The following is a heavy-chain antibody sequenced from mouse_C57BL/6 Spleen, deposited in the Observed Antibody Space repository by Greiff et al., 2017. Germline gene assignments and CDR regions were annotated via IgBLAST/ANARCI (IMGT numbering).Heavy chain of an antibody. V-gene: IGHV1-18*01. D-gene: IGHD1-1*01. CDR2: INPNNGGT. CDR1: GYTFTDYN. CDR3: ARSYGSSYGYAMDY. Sequence: EVQLQQSGPELVKPGASVKIPCKASGYTFTDYNMDWVQQSHGKSLEWIGDINPNNGGTIYTQKFKGKATLTVDKSSSTAYMELRSLTSEDTAVYYCARSYGSSYGYAMDYWGQGTSVTVAS. J-gene: IGHJ4*01.